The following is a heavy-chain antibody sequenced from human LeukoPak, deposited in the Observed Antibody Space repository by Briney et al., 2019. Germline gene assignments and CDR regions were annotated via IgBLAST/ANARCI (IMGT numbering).Heavy chain of an antibody. J-gene: IGHJ6*02. CDR3: ARCPDYDFWSGYLLGYYYGMDV. Sequence: GGSLRLSCAASGFTFNTYTMNWVRQAPGKGLEWVSYISGSSGIIDYADSVRGRFTISRDNAKNSLYLQMNSLRAEDTAVYYCARCPDYDFWSGYLLGYYYGMDVWGQGTTVTVSS. CDR2: ISGSSGII. V-gene: IGHV3-48*01. D-gene: IGHD3-3*01. CDR1: GFTFNTYT.